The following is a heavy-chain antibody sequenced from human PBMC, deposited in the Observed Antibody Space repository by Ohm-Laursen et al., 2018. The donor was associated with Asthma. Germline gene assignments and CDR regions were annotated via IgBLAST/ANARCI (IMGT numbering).Heavy chain of an antibody. CDR3: AKRGSYFDY. CDR1: GFTFRSYA. Sequence: SLRLSCAASGFTFRSYAMHWVRQAPGKGLEWVAVGGSYYDGGLKYYADSVNGRFTVSRDNSKNTLYLQMNSLRVEDTAVYYCAKRGSYFDYWGQGTLVTVSS. J-gene: IGHJ4*02. CDR2: GGSYYDGGLK. D-gene: IGHD1-26*01. V-gene: IGHV3-30-3*02.